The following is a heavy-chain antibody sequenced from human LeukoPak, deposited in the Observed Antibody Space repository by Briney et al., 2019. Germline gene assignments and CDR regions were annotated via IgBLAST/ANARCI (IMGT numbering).Heavy chain of an antibody. V-gene: IGHV4-34*01. CDR3: ARVNYYGSGSYYNPYYYYYMDV. J-gene: IGHJ6*03. D-gene: IGHD3-10*01. CDR2: IYYSGSP. CDR1: GGSFSGYY. Sequence: PSETLSLTCAVYGGSFSGYYWSWIRQPPGKGLEWIGSIYYSGSPYYNPSLKSRVTISVDTSKNQFSLKLSSVTAADTAVYYCARVNYYGSGSYYNPYYYYYMDVWGKGTTVTISS.